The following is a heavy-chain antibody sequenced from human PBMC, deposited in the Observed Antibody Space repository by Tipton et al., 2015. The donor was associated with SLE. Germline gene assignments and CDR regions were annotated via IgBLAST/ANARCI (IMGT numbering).Heavy chain of an antibody. J-gene: IGHJ6*03. V-gene: IGHV3-30*04. CDR2: ISYDGSNK. CDR1: GFTFSSYA. D-gene: IGHD1-14*01. CDR3: ARRTPETRGYYYYMDV. Sequence: SLRLSCAASGFTFSSYAMHWVRQAPGKGLEWVAVISYDGSNKYYADSVKGRFTISRDSSKNTLYLQMNSLRAEDSAVYYCARRTPETRGYYYYMDVWGKGTTVTVSS.